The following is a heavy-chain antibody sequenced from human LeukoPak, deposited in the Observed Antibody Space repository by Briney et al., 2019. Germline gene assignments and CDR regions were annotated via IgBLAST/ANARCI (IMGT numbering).Heavy chain of an antibody. V-gene: IGHV1-2*02. Sequence: ASVKVSCKASGYIFTGYYMHWVRQAPGQGLEWMGWINPNSGGTNYAQKFQGRVTMTRDTSISTAYMELSRLRSDDTAVYYCAREASMVRGVIHNWFDPWGQGTLVTVSS. J-gene: IGHJ5*02. CDR1: GYIFTGYY. D-gene: IGHD3-10*01. CDR2: INPNSGGT. CDR3: AREASMVRGVIHNWFDP.